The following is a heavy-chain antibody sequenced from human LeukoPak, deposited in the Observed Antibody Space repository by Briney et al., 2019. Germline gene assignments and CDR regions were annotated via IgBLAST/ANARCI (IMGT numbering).Heavy chain of an antibody. V-gene: IGHV3-23*01. J-gene: IGHJ6*02. D-gene: IGHD3-3*01. CDR3: AKTLRDWEWLTGELDV. Sequence: GGSLRLSCAASGFSFDNYAMSWVRQTPGKGLEWVSAIGGSGSDTSYTDSVKGRFTISRDNSKSTLYLQMNSLRAEDTAVYHCAKTLRDWEWLTGELDVWGQGTAVTVSS. CDR1: GFSFDNYA. CDR2: IGGSGSDT.